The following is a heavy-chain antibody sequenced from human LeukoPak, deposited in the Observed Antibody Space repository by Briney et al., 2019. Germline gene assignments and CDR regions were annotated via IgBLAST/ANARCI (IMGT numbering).Heavy chain of an antibody. Sequence: SQTLSLTCTVSGGSISSGSYYWSWIRQPAGKGLEWIGRIYTSGSTNYNPSLKSRVTISVDTSKNQFSLKLSSVTAADTAVYYCARVGRQTGTGWFDPWGQGTLVTVSS. D-gene: IGHD3-10*01. CDR3: ARVGRQTGTGWFDP. V-gene: IGHV4-61*02. CDR2: IYTSGST. J-gene: IGHJ5*02. CDR1: GGSISSGSYY.